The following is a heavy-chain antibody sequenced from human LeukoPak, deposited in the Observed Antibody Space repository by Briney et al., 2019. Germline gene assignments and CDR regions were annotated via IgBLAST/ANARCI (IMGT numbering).Heavy chain of an antibody. D-gene: IGHD1-26*01. CDR2: IYYDGST. CDR1: GDSISRSDYY. CDR3: AKHEKYSGSCVDY. J-gene: IGHJ4*02. Sequence: PSETLSLTCTVSGDSISRSDYYWGWTRQPPGKGLEWIGSIYYDGSTSYSPSLKSRVMISLDTPKNQFSLKLTSLTAADTAVYYCAKHEKYSGSCVDYWGRGTLVTVSS. V-gene: IGHV4-39*01.